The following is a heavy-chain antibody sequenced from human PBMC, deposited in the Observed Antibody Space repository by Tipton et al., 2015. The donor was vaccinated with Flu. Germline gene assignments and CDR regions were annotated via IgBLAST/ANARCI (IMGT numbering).Heavy chain of an antibody. D-gene: IGHD4-17*01. J-gene: IGHJ4*02. CDR3: ARDIGTV. CDR1: GDSISSDYY. Sequence: TLSLTCAVSGDSISSDYYWGWIRQFPGKGLEWIGTVSRPGSTVYNPSLKSRVTISMDTSKNQFYLRLSSVTAADTAVYYCARDIGTVWGQGTLVTVSS. CDR2: VSRPGST. V-gene: IGHV4-38-2*02.